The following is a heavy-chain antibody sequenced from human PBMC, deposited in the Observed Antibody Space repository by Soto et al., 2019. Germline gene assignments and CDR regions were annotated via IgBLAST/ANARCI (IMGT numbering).Heavy chain of an antibody. CDR3: ARDVVVAATMLAFYI. V-gene: IGHV3-21*01. J-gene: IGHJ3*02. D-gene: IGHD2-15*01. Sequence: GGSLRLSCAASGFTFSSYSMNWVRQAPGKGLEWVSSISSSSSYIYYADSVKGRFTISRDNAKNSLYLQMNSLRAEDTAVYYCARDVVVAATMLAFYICGQGTMVTVSS. CDR1: GFTFSSYS. CDR2: ISSSSSYI.